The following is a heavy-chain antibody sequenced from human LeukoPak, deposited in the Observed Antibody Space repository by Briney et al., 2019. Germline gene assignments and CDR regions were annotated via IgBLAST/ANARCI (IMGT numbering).Heavy chain of an antibody. V-gene: IGHV3-21*01. Sequence: GGSLRLSCAASGFTFRNYLMNWVRQAPGKGLEWVSFISSTGGTIYYADSVKGRFTISRDNAKNSLYLQMNSLRAEDTAVYYCARGPHYDFWSVFPDWFDPWGQGTLVTVSS. CDR1: GFTFRNYL. D-gene: IGHD3-3*01. CDR2: ISSTGGTI. CDR3: ARGPHYDFWSVFPDWFDP. J-gene: IGHJ5*02.